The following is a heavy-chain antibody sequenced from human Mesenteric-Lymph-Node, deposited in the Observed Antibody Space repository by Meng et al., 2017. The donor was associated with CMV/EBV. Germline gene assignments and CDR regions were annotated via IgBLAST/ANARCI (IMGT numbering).Heavy chain of an antibody. J-gene: IGHJ4*02. Sequence: TFSNSAVSWVRQAPGQGLEWMGWISAYNGNTNYAQKLQGRVTMTTDTSTSTAYMELRSLRSDDTAVYYCAREHCSSTSCFPNYWGQGTLVTVSS. CDR1: TFSNSA. V-gene: IGHV1-18*01. D-gene: IGHD2-2*01. CDR2: ISAYNGNT. CDR3: AREHCSSTSCFPNY.